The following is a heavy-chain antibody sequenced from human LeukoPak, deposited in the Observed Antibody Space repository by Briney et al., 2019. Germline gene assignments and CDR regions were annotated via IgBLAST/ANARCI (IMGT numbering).Heavy chain of an antibody. J-gene: IGHJ4*02. CDR2: INPSGGST. CDR1: GYTFTSYY. CDR3: ARALTYYDFWSGYVDY. D-gene: IGHD3-3*01. Sequence: EASVKVSCKASGYTFTSYYMHWVRQAPGQGLEWMGIINPSGGSTSYAQKFQGRVTMTRDTSTSTVYMELSSLRSEDTAVYYCARALTYYDFWSGYVDYWGQGTLVTVSS. V-gene: IGHV1-46*01.